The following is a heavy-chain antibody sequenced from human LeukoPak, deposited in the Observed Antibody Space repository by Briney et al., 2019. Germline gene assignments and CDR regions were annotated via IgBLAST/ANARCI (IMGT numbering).Heavy chain of an antibody. CDR3: ARDLVTVTKGFDI. CDR2: ISYIGST. J-gene: IGHJ3*02. V-gene: IGHV4-59*11. CDR1: ADSSSSHY. Sequence: PSETLSLTCAVSADSSSSHYWTWIRQAPGKGLEWIGYISYIGSTNYNPSLKSRVTISIDTSKNQFSLKLSSVTAADTAVYYCARDLVTVTKGFDIWGQGTMVSVSS. D-gene: IGHD4-17*01.